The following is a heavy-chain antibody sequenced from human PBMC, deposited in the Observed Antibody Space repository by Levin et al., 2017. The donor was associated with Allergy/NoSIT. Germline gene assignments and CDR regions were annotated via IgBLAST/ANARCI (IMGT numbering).Heavy chain of an antibody. J-gene: IGHJ4*02. V-gene: IGHV3-21*01. D-gene: IGHD4-23*01. CDR3: ARITVVAH. CDR2: ISSSSSYI. CDR1: GFTFSSYS. Sequence: GESLKISCAASGFTFSSYSMNWVRQAPGKGLEWVSSISSSSSYIYYADSVKGRFTISRDNAKNSLYLQMNSLRAEDTAVYYCARITVVAHWGQGTLVTVSS.